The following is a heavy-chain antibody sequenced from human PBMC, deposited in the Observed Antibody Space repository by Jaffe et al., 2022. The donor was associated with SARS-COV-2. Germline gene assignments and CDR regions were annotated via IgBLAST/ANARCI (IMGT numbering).Heavy chain of an antibody. Sequence: QITLKESGPTLVKPTQTLTLTCTFSGFSLSTSGVGVGWIRQPPGKALEWLALIYWDDDKRYSPSLKSRLTITKDTSKNQVVLTMTNMDPVDTATYYCAHMRVYAMAADAFDIWGQGTMVTVSS. CDR1: GFSLSTSGVG. V-gene: IGHV2-5*02. CDR3: AHMRVYAMAADAFDI. D-gene: IGHD2-8*01. J-gene: IGHJ3*02. CDR2: IYWDDDK.